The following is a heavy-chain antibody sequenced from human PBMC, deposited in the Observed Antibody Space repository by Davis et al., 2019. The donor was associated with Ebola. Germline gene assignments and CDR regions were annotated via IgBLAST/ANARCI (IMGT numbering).Heavy chain of an antibody. CDR3: STNCSGVSCYLGGDY. D-gene: IGHD2-15*01. CDR2: LSGNAAAT. Sequence: PGGSLRLSCAASGFTFGSYSMSWVRQAPGKGLEWVSSLSGNAAATYYAASVRGRFTVSRDNSKQRLYLDMISLRVDDTAVYYCSTNCSGVSCYLGGDYWGQGTLVTVSS. V-gene: IGHV3-23*01. CDR1: GFTFGSYS. J-gene: IGHJ4*02.